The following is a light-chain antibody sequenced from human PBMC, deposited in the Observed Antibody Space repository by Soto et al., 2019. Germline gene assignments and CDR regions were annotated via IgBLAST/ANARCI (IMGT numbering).Light chain of an antibody. J-gene: IGKJ1*01. V-gene: IGKV3-20*01. CDR1: QSVSSSY. CDR2: GAS. Sequence: EIVLTQAPGTLSLSPGERATLSCRASQSVSSSYLGWYQQQPGQAPRLLIYGASSRATGIPDRFSGSGDGTDFTLPISRLEPEDFAVYYCQQYGSSPWTFGQGTQVEIK. CDR3: QQYGSSPWT.